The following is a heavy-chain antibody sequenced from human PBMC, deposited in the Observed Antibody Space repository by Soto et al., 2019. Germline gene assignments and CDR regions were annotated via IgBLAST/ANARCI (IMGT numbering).Heavy chain of an antibody. Sequence: QVQLVQSGAAVKTPWATVRVSCKASGYTFTGYYVHWVRESPGQGLEWMGWINPETGGTSDAQKFQGRVTLSSDTSINPAYLGLSRLRFDDAAGDCCARERYQVISDGMDVWGQGTTVTVSS. D-gene: IGHD2-2*01. V-gene: IGHV1-2*02. CDR3: ARERYQVISDGMDV. CDR1: GYTFTGYY. CDR2: INPETGGT. J-gene: IGHJ6*02.